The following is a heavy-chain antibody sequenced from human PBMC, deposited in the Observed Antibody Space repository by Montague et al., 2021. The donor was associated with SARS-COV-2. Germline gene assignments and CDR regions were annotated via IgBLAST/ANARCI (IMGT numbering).Heavy chain of an antibody. CDR2: IFYNGST. J-gene: IGHJ5*01. V-gene: IGHV4-59*01. Sequence: SETLSLTCTVSFGSISTYYWSWIRQPPGKGLEWIGFIFYNGSTKYNPSLKRRVSMSLDTPKNQFSLKLSSVTAADTAVYYCARQDAWAYCGDECYRGWFDSWGQGTLVTVSS. CDR3: ARQDAWAYCGDECYRGWFDS. D-gene: IGHD2-21*01. CDR1: FGSISTYY.